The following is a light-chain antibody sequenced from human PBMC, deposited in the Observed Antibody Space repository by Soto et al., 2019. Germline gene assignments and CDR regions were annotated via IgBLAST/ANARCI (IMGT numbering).Light chain of an antibody. V-gene: IGKV3-20*01. CDR1: QSVSGTL. J-gene: IGKJ1*01. CDR2: GVS. CDR3: QHYGDSSWT. Sequence: EILLTQSPATLSSSPGERATLSCRASQSVSGTLLTWYQQKPGQAPRLLIYGVSSRATGIPDRFSGSGSGTDFTLTISRLEPEDFAVYFCQHYGDSSWTFGQGTKVDIK.